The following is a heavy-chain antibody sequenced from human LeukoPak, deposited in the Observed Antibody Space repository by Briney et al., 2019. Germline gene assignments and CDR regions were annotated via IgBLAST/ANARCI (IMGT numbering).Heavy chain of an antibody. CDR2: IYYTGNT. D-gene: IGHD3-10*01. V-gene: IGHV4-39*07. CDR1: GASINSSSYY. J-gene: IGHJ4*02. Sequence: SETLSLTCTVSGASINSSSYYWGWNRQSPGKGLEWIGSIYYTGNTYYNPSLKSRVTISVDTSKNQFSLKLTSVTAADTAVYYCARAYYYGSGSYGLDYWGQGTLVTVSS. CDR3: ARAYYYGSGSYGLDY.